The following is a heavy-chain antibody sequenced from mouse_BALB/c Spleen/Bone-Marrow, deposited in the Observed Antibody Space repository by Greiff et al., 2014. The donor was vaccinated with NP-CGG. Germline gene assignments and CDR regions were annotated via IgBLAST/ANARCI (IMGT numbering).Heavy chain of an antibody. CDR3: TRWGYAGDYYAMDY. D-gene: IGHD2-14*01. CDR1: GFTFSSFG. J-gene: IGHJ4*01. CDR2: ISSGSSSI. V-gene: IGHV5-17*02. Sequence: EVQGVESGGGLVQPGGSRELSCAASGFTFSSFGMHWVRQAPEKGLEWVAYISSGSSSIYYTDTVKGRFTISRDNPKSTLFLQMTSLRSEDTAIYYCTRWGYAGDYYAMDYWGQGTSVTVSS.